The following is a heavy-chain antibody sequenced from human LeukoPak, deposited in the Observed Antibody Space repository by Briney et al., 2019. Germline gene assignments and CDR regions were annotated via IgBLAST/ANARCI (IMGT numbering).Heavy chain of an antibody. J-gene: IGHJ4*02. V-gene: IGHV3-21*01. CDR2: ISTSSSYI. CDR1: GFTFSSYT. Sequence: GGSLRLSCAASGFTFSSYTMNWVRQAPGKGPEWVSSISTSSSYIYYADSVKGRFTISRDNAKNSLYLQMNNLRAEDTAVYYCARDGIYGDYDYWGQGTLVTVSS. CDR3: ARDGIYGDYDY. D-gene: IGHD4-17*01.